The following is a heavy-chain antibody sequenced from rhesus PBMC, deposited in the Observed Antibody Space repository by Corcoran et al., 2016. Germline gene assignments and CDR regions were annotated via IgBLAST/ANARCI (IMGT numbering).Heavy chain of an antibody. Sequence: EVQLVESGGGLAKPGGSLRLSCAASGFSFSDYYMYWVRQARGKGLEWVSGISYTGGSTYNAYSVKGRYTFSRENAKNTLYLQMDSLRAEDTAVYYCARDSWGYSGSWNFGYWGQGVLVTVSS. J-gene: IGHJ4*01. CDR3: ARDSWGYSGSWNFGY. V-gene: IGHV3S18*01. D-gene: IGHD6-25*01. CDR1: GFSFSDYY. CDR2: ISYTGGST.